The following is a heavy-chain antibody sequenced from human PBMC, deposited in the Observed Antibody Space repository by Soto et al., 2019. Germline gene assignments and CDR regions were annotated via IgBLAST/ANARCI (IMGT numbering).Heavy chain of an antibody. Sequence: QLQLQESGPGLVKPSETLSLTCTVSGGSISSSSYYWGWIRQPPGKGLEWIGSIYYSGSTYYNPSLKSRATISVDTSKYQFSLKLSSVTAADTAVYYCARPSPRYCSGGSCLEFPDAFDIWGQGTMVTVSS. J-gene: IGHJ3*02. CDR3: ARPSPRYCSGGSCLEFPDAFDI. V-gene: IGHV4-39*01. CDR1: GGSISSSSYY. D-gene: IGHD2-15*01. CDR2: IYYSGST.